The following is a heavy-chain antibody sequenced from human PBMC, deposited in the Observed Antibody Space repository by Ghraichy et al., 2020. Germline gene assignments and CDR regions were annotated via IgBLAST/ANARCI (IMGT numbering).Heavy chain of an antibody. J-gene: IGHJ4*02. CDR2: IYSGGST. CDR1: GFTVSSNY. Sequence: GGSLRLSCAASGFTVSSNYMSWVRQAPGKGLEWVSVIYSGGSTYYADSVKGRFTISRDNSKNTLYLQMNSLRAEDTAVYYCARTPSDCGGDCYYFDYWGQGALVTVSS. V-gene: IGHV3-66*01. D-gene: IGHD2-21*01. CDR3: ARTPSDCGGDCYYFDY.